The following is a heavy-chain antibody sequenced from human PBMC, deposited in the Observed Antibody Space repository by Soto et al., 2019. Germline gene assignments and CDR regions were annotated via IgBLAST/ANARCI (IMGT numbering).Heavy chain of an antibody. J-gene: IGHJ6*02. D-gene: IGHD3-16*01. CDR2: IYPTGST. CDR3: DRDPQGPSPRWVL. Sequence: SETLSLTCTVSGGSISSGGYSWSWIRQSPEKGLEWLGCIYPTGSTYYHPSLKSRVTISIDTSRNQFSLNLTSVTAADTAVYYCDRDPQGPSPRWVLWGQGTTVTVSS. V-gene: IGHV4-30-2*06. CDR1: GGSISSGGYS.